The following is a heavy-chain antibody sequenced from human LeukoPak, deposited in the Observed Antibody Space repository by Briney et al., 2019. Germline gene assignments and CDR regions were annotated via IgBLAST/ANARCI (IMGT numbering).Heavy chain of an antibody. Sequence: LTGGSLRLSCAAFGFTFSNYAMTWVPQAPGKGLEWGSGITGSGSRTYYADSVKVRFTISRDNANSRLYLQMTSLRPQDTAVFYCARDCRVVSCCGGSSYGYGMDCWGQGTTVTVSS. CDR2: ITGSGSRT. D-gene: IGHD2-15*01. CDR1: GFTFSNYA. V-gene: IGHV3-23*01. CDR3: ARDCRVVSCCGGSSYGYGMDC. J-gene: IGHJ6*02.